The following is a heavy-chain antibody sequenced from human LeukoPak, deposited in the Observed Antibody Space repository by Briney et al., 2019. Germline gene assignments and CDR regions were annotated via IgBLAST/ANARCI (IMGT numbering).Heavy chain of an antibody. D-gene: IGHD1-26*01. V-gene: IGHV4-34*01. CDR3: ARDPVGSDY. CDR2: INHSGST. J-gene: IGHJ4*02. CDR1: GGSFSGYY. Sequence: SETLSLTCAVYGGSFSGYYWSWIRQPPGKGLEWIGEINHSGSTNYNLSLKSRVTISVDTSKNQFSLKLSSVTAADTAVYYCARDPVGSDYWGQGTLVTVSS.